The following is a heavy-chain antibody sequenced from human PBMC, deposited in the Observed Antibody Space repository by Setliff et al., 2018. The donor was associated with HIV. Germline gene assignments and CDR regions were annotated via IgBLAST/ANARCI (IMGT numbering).Heavy chain of an antibody. D-gene: IGHD2-2*01. CDR3: ARWCAAAGCYPAIYHFDS. CDR1: GYTFSEYA. J-gene: IGHJ4*02. Sequence: ASVKVSCKASGYTFSEYAIHWVRQAPGQRLEWMGRIDTDNGYRRYSPKLQGRVTITKDTSANTAYMELRGLRSEDTAVYYSARWCAAAGCYPAIYHFDSWGQGTLVTVSS. V-gene: IGHV1-3*04. CDR2: IDTDNGYR.